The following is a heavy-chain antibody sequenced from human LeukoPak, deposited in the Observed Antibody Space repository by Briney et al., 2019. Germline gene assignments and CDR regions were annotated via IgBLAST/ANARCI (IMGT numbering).Heavy chain of an antibody. CDR3: ARELITGTTSGNY. CDR1: GYTFTGYY. V-gene: IGHV1-2*02. J-gene: IGHJ4*02. CDR2: INPNSGGT. Sequence: ASVKVSCKASGYTFTGYYMHWVRQAPGQGLEWMGWINPNSGGTNYAQKSQGRVTMTRDTSISTAYMELSRLRSDDTAVYYCARELITGTTSGNYWGQGTLVTVSS. D-gene: IGHD1-20*01.